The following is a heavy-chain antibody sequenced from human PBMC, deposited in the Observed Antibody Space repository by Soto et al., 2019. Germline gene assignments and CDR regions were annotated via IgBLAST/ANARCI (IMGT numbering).Heavy chain of an antibody. CDR2: ISSSSSTI. Sequence: GGSLRLSCAASGFTFSSYSMNWVRQAPGKGLEWVSYISSSSSTIYYAASVKGRFTISRDNAKNSLYLQMNSLRDEDTAVYYCARDRIVLIVYAYAHGAFEIWGQGTMVTVSS. V-gene: IGHV3-48*02. J-gene: IGHJ3*02. CDR3: ARDRIVLIVYAYAHGAFEI. D-gene: IGHD2-8*01. CDR1: GFTFSSYS.